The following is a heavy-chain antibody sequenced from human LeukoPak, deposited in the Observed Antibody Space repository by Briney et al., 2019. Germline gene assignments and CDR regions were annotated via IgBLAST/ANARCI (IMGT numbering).Heavy chain of an antibody. CDR1: GFTFSSYS. CDR2: IYYSGST. CDR3: ARSPYYDFWSGYWARLDYYYGMDV. V-gene: IGHV4-30-4*08. D-gene: IGHD3-3*01. Sequence: LRLSCAASGFTFSSYSMNWVRQPPGKGLEWIGYIYYSGSTYYNPSLKSRVTISVDTSKNQFSLKLSSVTAADTAVYYCARSPYYDFWSGYWARLDYYYGMDVWGQGTTVTVSS. J-gene: IGHJ6*02.